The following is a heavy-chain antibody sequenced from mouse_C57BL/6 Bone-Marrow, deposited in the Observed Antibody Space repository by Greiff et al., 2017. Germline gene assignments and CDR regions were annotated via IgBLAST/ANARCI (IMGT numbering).Heavy chain of an antibody. D-gene: IGHD1-1*01. V-gene: IGHV5-6*01. CDR1: GFTFSNYG. J-gene: IGHJ3*01. CDR3: ARDYYGSWFAY. CDR2: ISSVGSYT. Sequence: EVKLLESGGDLVKPGGSLKLSCAASGFTFSNYGMSWVRQTPDKRLEWVATISSVGSYTYYPDSVTGRFTNSRANAKNTLYLQMSSLKSEDTAMYYCARDYYGSWFAYWGQGTLVTVSA.